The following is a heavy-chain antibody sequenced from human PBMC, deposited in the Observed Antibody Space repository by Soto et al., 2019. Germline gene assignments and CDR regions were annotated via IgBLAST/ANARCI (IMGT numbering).Heavy chain of an antibody. V-gene: IGHV3-33*01. CDR1: GLNISSYG. J-gene: IGHJ3*02. D-gene: IGHD6-19*01. CDR3: ARETLYSSGWYVGGDAFDI. CDR2: IWYDGSNK. Sequence: PGGSLRLSCAASGLNISSYGMHWVRKAPGKGLEWVAVIWYDGSNKYYADSVKGRFTISRDNSKNTLYLQMNSLRAEDTAVYYCARETLYSSGWYVGGDAFDIWGQGTMVTVSS.